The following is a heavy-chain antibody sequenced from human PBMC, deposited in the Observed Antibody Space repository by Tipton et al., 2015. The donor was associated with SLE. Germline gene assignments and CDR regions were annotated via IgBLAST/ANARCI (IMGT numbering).Heavy chain of an antibody. CDR3: ARAGLQQLVYYYYGMDV. V-gene: IGHV4-30-4*01. D-gene: IGHD6-13*01. J-gene: IGHJ6*02. CDR2: IYYSGST. Sequence: TLSLTCTVSGGSISSGDYYWSWIRQPPGKGLEWIGYIYYSGSTYYNPSLKSRVTISVDTSKNQFSLKLSSVTAADTAVYYCARAGLQQLVYYYYGMDVWGQGTTVTVSS. CDR1: GGSISSGDYY.